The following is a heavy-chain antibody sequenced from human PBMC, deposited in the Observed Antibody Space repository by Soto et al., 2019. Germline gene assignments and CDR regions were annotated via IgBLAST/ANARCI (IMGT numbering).Heavy chain of an antibody. Sequence: QVRLVESGGGVVQPGRSLRLSCTASGFSFSSYAMYWFRQPPGKGLEWVAVISHDGINKHYAESVKARVTVSRDNSNHSLDLQRNSLEGEDTAMYYCARDMYSSDYFVTWFEPWGQGTLVTVSS. CDR1: GFSFSSYA. V-gene: IGHV3-30-3*01. CDR3: ARDMYSSDYFVTWFEP. CDR2: ISHDGINK. D-gene: IGHD6-19*01. J-gene: IGHJ5*02.